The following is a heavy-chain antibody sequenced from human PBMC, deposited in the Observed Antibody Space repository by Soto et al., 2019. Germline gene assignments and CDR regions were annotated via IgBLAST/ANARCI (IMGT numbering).Heavy chain of an antibody. CDR1: GGTFNSYT. D-gene: IGHD2-15*01. J-gene: IGHJ5*02. Sequence: QVQLVQSGAEVKKPGSSVNVSCKASGGTFNSYTISWVRQAPGQGLEWMGRIIPILSGAKYAQKSQGRVTFTADKATRSAHRERRSLSLEDTAVYYCAVGYWSGRNCYSELYNWFEPSGQGSLVTVSS. CDR3: AVGYWSGRNCYSELYNWFEP. V-gene: IGHV1-69*02. CDR2: IIPILSGA.